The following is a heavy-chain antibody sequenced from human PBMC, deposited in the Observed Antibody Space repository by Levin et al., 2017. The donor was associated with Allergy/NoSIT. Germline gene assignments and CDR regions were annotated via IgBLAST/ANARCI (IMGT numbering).Heavy chain of an antibody. CDR3: AKDSSSWYLEYYGMDV. CDR2: ISYDGSNK. CDR1: GFTFSSYG. Sequence: GGSLRLSCAASGFTFSSYGMHWVRQAPGKGLEWVAVISYDGSNKYYADSVKGRFTISRDNSKNTLYLQMNSLRAEDTAVYYCAKDSSSWYLEYYGMDVWGQGTTVTVSS. V-gene: IGHV3-30*18. D-gene: IGHD6-13*01. J-gene: IGHJ6*02.